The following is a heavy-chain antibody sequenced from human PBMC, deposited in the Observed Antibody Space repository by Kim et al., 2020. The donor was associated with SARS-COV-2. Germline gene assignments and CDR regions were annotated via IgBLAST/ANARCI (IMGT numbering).Heavy chain of an antibody. J-gene: IGHJ2*01. Sequence: SETLSLTCAVSGGSISSGGYSWSWIRQPPGKGLEWIGYIYHSGSTYYNPSLKSRVTISVDRSKNQFSLKLSSVTAADTAVYYCARGGGYCTNGVCYRNWYFDLWGRGTLVTVSS. CDR2: IYHSGST. V-gene: IGHV4-30-2*01. D-gene: IGHD2-8*01. CDR3: ARGGGYCTNGVCYRNWYFDL. CDR1: GGSISSGGYS.